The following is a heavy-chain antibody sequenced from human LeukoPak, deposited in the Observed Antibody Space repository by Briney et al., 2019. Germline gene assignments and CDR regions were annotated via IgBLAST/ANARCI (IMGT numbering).Heavy chain of an antibody. V-gene: IGHV3-21*01. J-gene: IGHJ6*02. CDR3: ARVSCSDSSTSCYSLLYYGMDV. CDR1: GFTFSSYA. CDR2: ISSSSSYI. Sequence: GGSLRLSCAASGFTFSSYAMSWVRQAPGKGLEWVSSISSSSSYIYYADSVKGRFTISRDNAKNSLYLQMNSLRAEDTAVYYCARVSCSDSSTSCYSLLYYGMDVWGQGTTVTVSS. D-gene: IGHD2-2*01.